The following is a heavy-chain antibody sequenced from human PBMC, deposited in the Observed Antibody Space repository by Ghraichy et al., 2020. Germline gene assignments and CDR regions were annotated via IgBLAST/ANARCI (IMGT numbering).Heavy chain of an antibody. Sequence: GSLSLTCAVYGGSFSGYYWSWIRQPPGKGLEWIGEINHSGSTNYNPSLKSRVTISVDTSKNQFSLKLSSVTAADTAVYYCARGGSGSYYTAFDIWGQGTMVTVSS. D-gene: IGHD1-26*01. CDR1: GGSFSGYY. J-gene: IGHJ3*02. CDR3: ARGGSGSYYTAFDI. V-gene: IGHV4-34*01. CDR2: INHSGST.